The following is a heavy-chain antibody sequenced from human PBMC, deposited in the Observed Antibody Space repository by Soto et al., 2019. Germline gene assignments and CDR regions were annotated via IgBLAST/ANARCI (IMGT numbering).Heavy chain of an antibody. CDR2: INHSGST. J-gene: IGHJ5*02. V-gene: IGHV4-34*01. CDR3: ARSWNYKNWFDP. D-gene: IGHD1-7*01. Sequence: QVQLQQWGAGLLKPSETLSLTCAVYGGSFSGYYWSWIRQPPGKGLEWIGEINHSGSTNYNPSLKSRVTISVDTSKNQFSLKLSSVTAADTAVYYCARSWNYKNWFDPWCQGTLVTVSS. CDR1: GGSFSGYY.